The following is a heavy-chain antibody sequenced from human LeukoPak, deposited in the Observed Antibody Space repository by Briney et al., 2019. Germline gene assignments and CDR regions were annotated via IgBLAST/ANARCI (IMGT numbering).Heavy chain of an antibody. D-gene: IGHD2-2*01. CDR3: AKEVDIVVVPAAPPDY. CDR2: IRYDGSNK. J-gene: IGHJ4*02. V-gene: IGHV3-30*02. Sequence: QPGGSLRLSCAASGFTFSSYGMHWVRQAPGKGLEWVAFIRYDGSNKYYADSMKGRFTISRDNSKNTLYLQMNSLRAEDTAVYYCAKEVDIVVVPAAPPDYWGQGTLVTVSS. CDR1: GFTFSSYG.